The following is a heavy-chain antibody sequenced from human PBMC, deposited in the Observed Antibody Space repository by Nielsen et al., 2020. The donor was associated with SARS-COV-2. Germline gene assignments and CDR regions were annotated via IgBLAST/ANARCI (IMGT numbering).Heavy chain of an antibody. CDR3: ARGRRYSTRYGMDV. J-gene: IGHJ6*02. CDR2: INHSGST. V-gene: IGHV4-34*01. CDR1: GGSLSGYY. D-gene: IGHD6-13*01. Sequence: SETLSLTCAVYGGSLSGYYWSWIRQPPGKGLEWIGEINHSGSTNYNPSLKSRVTISVDTSKNQFPLKLSSVTAADTAVYYCARGRRYSTRYGMDVWGQGTTVTVSS.